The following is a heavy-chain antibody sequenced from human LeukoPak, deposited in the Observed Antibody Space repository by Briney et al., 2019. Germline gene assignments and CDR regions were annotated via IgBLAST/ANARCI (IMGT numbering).Heavy chain of an antibody. CDR3: ARDNIVVVPAARGDAFDI. CDR2: IYSGGST. Sequence: GGSLRLSCAASGFTVSSNYMSWVRQAPGKGLEWVSVIYSGGSTYYADSVKGRFTISRDNSKNTLYLQMNSLRAEGTAVYYCARDNIVVVPAARGDAFDIWGQRTMVTVSS. CDR1: GFTVSSNY. J-gene: IGHJ3*02. V-gene: IGHV3-66*01. D-gene: IGHD2-2*01.